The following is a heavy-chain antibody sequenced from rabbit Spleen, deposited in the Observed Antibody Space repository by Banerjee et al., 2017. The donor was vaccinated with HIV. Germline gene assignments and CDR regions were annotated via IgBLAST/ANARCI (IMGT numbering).Heavy chain of an antibody. Sequence: QEQLVESGGGLVQPGASLTLTCTASGFSFSSSYDICWVRQAPGKGLEWIACIYSTNLKTYYASWAKGRFTVSKTSSTTVTLLMTSLTVADTATYFCARDSGSGPYIDGYFNLWGPGTLVTVS. CDR1: GFSFSSSYD. CDR3: ARDSGSGPYIDGYFNL. J-gene: IGHJ4*01. D-gene: IGHD1-1*01. CDR2: IYSTNLKT. V-gene: IGHV1S45*01.